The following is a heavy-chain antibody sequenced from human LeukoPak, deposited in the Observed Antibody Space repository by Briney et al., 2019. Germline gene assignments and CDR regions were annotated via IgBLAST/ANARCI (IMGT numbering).Heavy chain of an antibody. Sequence: GGSLRLSCAASGFTFDDYAMHWVRQAPGKGLEWVSAISGSGGSTYYADSVKGRFTISRDNSKNTLYLQMNSLRAEDTAVYYCAKCSRFDIVLMVYAIGPYYFDYWGQGTLVTVSS. CDR3: AKCSRFDIVLMVYAIGPYYFDY. CDR1: GFTFDDYA. V-gene: IGHV3-23*01. D-gene: IGHD2-8*01. CDR2: ISGSGGST. J-gene: IGHJ4*02.